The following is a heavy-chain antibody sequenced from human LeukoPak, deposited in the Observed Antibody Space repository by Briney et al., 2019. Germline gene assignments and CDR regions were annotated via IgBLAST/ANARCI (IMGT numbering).Heavy chain of an antibody. V-gene: IGHV3-20*01. J-gene: IGHJ2*01. Sequence: PGGSLRLSCAASGFTFSSYWMHWVRQAPGKGLEWVSGINRNGGSTAYADSVKGRFTISRDNAKNSLYLQMNSLRVEDTALYHCVRGMNYGPFDLWGRGTLVTVSS. CDR2: INRNGGST. D-gene: IGHD1-7*01. CDR1: GFTFSSYW. CDR3: VRGMNYGPFDL.